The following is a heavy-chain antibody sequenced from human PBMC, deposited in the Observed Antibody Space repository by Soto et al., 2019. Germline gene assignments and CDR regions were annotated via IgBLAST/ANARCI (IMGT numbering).Heavy chain of an antibody. CDR3: ARYFYYESSGYPIFDY. CDR2: IFSNGIT. V-gene: IGHV4-59*01. D-gene: IGHD3-22*01. J-gene: IGHJ4*02. Sequence: SETLSLTCTVSGGSIRGFYWSWIRQPPGKGLEWIGYIFSNGITNYSPSLESRLSISLDTSKNQFSLKLSSVTAADTALYYCARYFYYESSGYPIFDYWGRGTLVTSPQ. CDR1: GGSIRGFY.